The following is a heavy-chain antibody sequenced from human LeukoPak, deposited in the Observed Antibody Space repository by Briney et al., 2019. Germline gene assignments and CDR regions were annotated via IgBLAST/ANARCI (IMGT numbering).Heavy chain of an antibody. CDR1: GFTFSSYK. Sequence: GGSLRLSCAASGFTFSSYKMNWVRQAPGKGLDWVSSISSSSGYIYYADSVKGRFTISRGNAKNSLYLQMNSLRAEDTAVYYWARNFGSGSPNYYTYYGLDVWGQGTTVTVSS. V-gene: IGHV3-21*01. D-gene: IGHD3-10*01. J-gene: IGHJ6*02. CDR2: ISSSSGYI. CDR3: ARNFGSGSPNYYTYYGLDV.